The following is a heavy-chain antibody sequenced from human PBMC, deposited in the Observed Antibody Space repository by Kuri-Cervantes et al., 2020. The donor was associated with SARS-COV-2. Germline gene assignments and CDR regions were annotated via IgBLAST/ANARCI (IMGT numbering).Heavy chain of an antibody. CDR3: AREKLRYFDWSKPPTPEYYFDY. D-gene: IGHD3-9*01. Sequence: GESLKISCKASGYTFTSYGISWVRQAPGQGLEWMGWISAYNGNTNYAQKLQGRVTMTTDTSTSTAYMELRSLRSDDTAVYYCAREKLRYFDWSKPPTPEYYFDYWGQGTLVTVSS. J-gene: IGHJ4*02. CDR2: ISAYNGNT. V-gene: IGHV1-18*01. CDR1: GYTFTSYG.